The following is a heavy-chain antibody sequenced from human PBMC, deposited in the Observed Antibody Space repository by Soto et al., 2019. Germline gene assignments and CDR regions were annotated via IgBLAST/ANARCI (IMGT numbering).Heavy chain of an antibody. J-gene: IGHJ6*02. D-gene: IGHD2-2*01. CDR2: IYYSGST. CDR3: ARDDHIVVVPTSLGAMGV. Sequence: SETLSLTCTVSGGSISSGDYYWSWIRQPPGKGLEWIGYIYYSGSTNYNPSLKSRVTISLDKSKNQFSLKLTSVTAADSAVYYCARDDHIVVVPTSLGAMGVWGQGTTVTVSS. V-gene: IGHV4-30-4*01. CDR1: GGSISSGDYY.